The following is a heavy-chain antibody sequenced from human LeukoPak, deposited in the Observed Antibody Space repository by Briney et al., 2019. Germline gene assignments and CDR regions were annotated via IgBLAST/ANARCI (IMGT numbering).Heavy chain of an antibody. D-gene: IGHD3-22*01. CDR3: ARDSSGYYPVDY. Sequence: ASVKVSCKASGYTFTGYYMHWVRQAPGQGLEWMGWINPNGGGTNYAQKFQGRVTMTRDTSIRTAYMELSRLRSDDTAVYYCARDSSGYYPVDYWGQGTLVTVSS. CDR2: INPNGGGT. J-gene: IGHJ4*02. V-gene: IGHV1-2*02. CDR1: GYTFTGYY.